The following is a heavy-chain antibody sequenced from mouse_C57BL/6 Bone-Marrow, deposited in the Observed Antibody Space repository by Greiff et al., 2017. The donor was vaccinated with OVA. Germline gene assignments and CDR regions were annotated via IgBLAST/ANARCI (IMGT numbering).Heavy chain of an antibody. D-gene: IGHD2-12*01. CDR2: IDPSDSYT. CDR1: GYTFTSYW. V-gene: IGHV1-59*01. Sequence: VKLQQPGAELVRPGTSVKLSCKASGYTFTSYWMHWVKQRPGQGLEWIGVIDPSDSYTNYNQKFKGKATLTVDTSSSTAYMQLSSLTSEDSAVYYCARGVLYPYAMDYWGQGTSVTVSS. CDR3: ARGVLYPYAMDY. J-gene: IGHJ4*01.